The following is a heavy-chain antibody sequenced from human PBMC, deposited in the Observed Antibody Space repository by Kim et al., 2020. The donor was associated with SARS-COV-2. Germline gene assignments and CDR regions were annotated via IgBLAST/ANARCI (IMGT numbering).Heavy chain of an antibody. Sequence: SETLSLTCTVSGGSISSGGYYWSWIRQHPGKGLEWIGYIYYSGSTYYNPSLKSRVTISVDTSKNQFSLKLSSVTAADTAVYYCARGRRGGGIAAAGTFFWFDPWGQGTLVTVSS. CDR1: GGSISSGGYY. CDR2: IYYSGST. D-gene: IGHD6-13*01. J-gene: IGHJ5*02. V-gene: IGHV4-31*03. CDR3: ARGRRGGGIAAAGTFFWFDP.